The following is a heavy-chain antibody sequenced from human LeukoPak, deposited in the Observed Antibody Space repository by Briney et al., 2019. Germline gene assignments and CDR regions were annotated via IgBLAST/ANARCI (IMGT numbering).Heavy chain of an antibody. CDR2: INPNSGGT. V-gene: IGHV1-2*02. Sequence: EASVKVSCKASGYTFTGYYMHWVRQAPGQGLEWMGWINPNSGGTNYAQKFQGRVTMTRDTSITTAYMDLSSLTSDDTAVYYCARDKSSSPGEYWGQGSLVTVSS. J-gene: IGHJ4*02. CDR3: ARDKSSSPGEY. D-gene: IGHD6-6*01. CDR1: GYTFTGYY.